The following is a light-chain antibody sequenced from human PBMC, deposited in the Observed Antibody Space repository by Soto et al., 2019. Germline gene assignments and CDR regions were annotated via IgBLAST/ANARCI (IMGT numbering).Light chain of an antibody. J-gene: IGKJ1*01. CDR2: LGS. V-gene: IGKV2-28*01. CDR3: MQTLQTWT. CDR1: QSLLQSNGYNY. Sequence: EIVMTQSPLSLPVTPGEPASISCRSSQSLLQSNGYNYLDWYLQKPGQSPQLLIYLGSNRASGVPDRFSGSGSGTDFTLKISRVEAEDVGVYYCMQTLQTWTFGQGTKVDIK.